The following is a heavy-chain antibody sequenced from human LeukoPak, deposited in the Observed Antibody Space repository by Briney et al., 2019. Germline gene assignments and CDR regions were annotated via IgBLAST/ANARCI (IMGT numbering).Heavy chain of an antibody. Sequence: PSETLSLTCTVSGYSISSGYYWGWIRQPPGQGLEWIGSIYHSGSTYYNPSLKSRVTISVDTSKNQFSLKLSSVTAADTAVYYCASSWHYGVGDYWGQGTLVTVSS. J-gene: IGHJ4*02. V-gene: IGHV4-38-2*02. CDR2: IYHSGST. CDR3: ASSWHYGVGDY. D-gene: IGHD3-3*01. CDR1: GYSISSGYY.